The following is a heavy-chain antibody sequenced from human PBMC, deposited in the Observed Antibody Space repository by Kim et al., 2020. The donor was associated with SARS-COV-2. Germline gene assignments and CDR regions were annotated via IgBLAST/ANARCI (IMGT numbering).Heavy chain of an antibody. CDR2: IGASGAST. J-gene: IGHJ4*02. CDR1: GFTFSSYA. D-gene: IGHD3-10*01. Sequence: GGSLRLSCAAYGFTFSSYAITWVRQAPGKGLEWVSSIGASGASTYYADSVKGRFTISRDNTKNTLYLQMNSLRAEDTAIYYCVKGESTFDYWGQGTLVTVSS. V-gene: IGHV3-23*01. CDR3: VKGESTFDY.